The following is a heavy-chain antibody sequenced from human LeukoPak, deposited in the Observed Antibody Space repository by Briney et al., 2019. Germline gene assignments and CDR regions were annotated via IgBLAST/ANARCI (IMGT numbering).Heavy chain of an antibody. CDR2: ISGSGGST. CDR1: GFTFSSYA. J-gene: IGHJ4*02. V-gene: IGHV3-23*01. D-gene: IGHD2-21*02. CDR3: AKFTAPFGPSPFDY. Sequence: GGSLRLSCAASGFTFSSYAMSWVRQAPGKGLEWVSAISGSGGSTCYADSVKGRFTISRDNSKNTLYLQMNSLRAEDTAVNYCAKFTAPFGPSPFDYWGQGTLVTVSS.